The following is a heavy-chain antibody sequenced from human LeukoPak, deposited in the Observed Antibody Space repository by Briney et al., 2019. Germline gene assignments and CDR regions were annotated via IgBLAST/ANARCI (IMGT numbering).Heavy chain of an antibody. CDR1: GFTFSEYY. Sequence: GGALRLSCAACGFTFSEYYMRWVRQARGKGREGGSYISSSGSTKYYAESVKGRFTISRHNAKNSLYLQMNSLRAEDTAVYYCAGSSWWYYYYYMDVWGKGTTVTVSS. CDR3: AGSSWWYYYYYMDV. J-gene: IGHJ6*03. D-gene: IGHD6-13*01. CDR2: ISSSGSTK. V-gene: IGHV3-11*04.